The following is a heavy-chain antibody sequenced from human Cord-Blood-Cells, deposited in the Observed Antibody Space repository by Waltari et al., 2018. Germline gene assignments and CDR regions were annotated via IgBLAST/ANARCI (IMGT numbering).Heavy chain of an antibody. Sequence: QVQLVQSGAEVKKPGSSVKVSCKASGGTFSSYAISWVRQAPGQGLDWMGGIIPIFGTANYAQKFQGRVTITADESTSTAYMELSSLRSEDTAVYYCARYCSSTSCYYFDYWGQGTLVTVSS. J-gene: IGHJ4*02. CDR2: IIPIFGTA. CDR3: ARYCSSTSCYYFDY. D-gene: IGHD2-2*01. CDR1: GGTFSSYA. V-gene: IGHV1-69*01.